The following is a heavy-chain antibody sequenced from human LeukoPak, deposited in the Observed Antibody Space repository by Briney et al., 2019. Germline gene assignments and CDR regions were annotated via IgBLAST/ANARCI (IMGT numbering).Heavy chain of an antibody. D-gene: IGHD6-13*01. V-gene: IGHV3-11*01. J-gene: IGHJ6*02. CDR1: GFTFSDYY. Sequence: GGSLRLSCAASGFTFSDYYMTWIRQAPGKGLEWVSYISSSGSTIYYADSVKGRFTISRDNAKNSLYLQMNSLRAEDTAVYYCARVPLYSGSWYGYYYYGMDVWGQGTTVTVSS. CDR3: ARVPLYSGSWYGYYYYGMDV. CDR2: ISSSGSTI.